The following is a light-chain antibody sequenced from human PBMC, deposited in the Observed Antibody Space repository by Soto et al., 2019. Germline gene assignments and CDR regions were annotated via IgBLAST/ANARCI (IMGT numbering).Light chain of an antibody. CDR2: ATS. J-gene: IGKJ1*01. CDR3: QQCYSTST. CDR1: QNIRSF. V-gene: IGKV1-39*01. Sequence: DIQMTQSPSSLSASVGDRVTITCRASQNIRSFLNWYQQKPGKAPKLLIYATSSLQSGVPSRFSGSGSGTDFTLIISSLQPEDFATYYGQQCYSTSTFGQGTKVEIK.